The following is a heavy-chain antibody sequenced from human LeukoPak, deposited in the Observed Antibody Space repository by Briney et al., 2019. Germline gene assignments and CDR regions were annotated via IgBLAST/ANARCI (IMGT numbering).Heavy chain of an antibody. CDR3: ARDRGSSGWYEFDY. CDR2: IKPDGSEK. CDR1: GFTFSSHW. D-gene: IGHD6-19*01. V-gene: IGHV3-7*01. J-gene: IGHJ4*02. Sequence: GGSLRLSCAASGFTFSSHWMSWVRQAPGKGLERVASIKPDGSEKYYVDSVKGRFTISRDSAKNSLDLQMNTLRAEDTAVYYCARDRGSSGWYEFDYWGQGTLVTVSS.